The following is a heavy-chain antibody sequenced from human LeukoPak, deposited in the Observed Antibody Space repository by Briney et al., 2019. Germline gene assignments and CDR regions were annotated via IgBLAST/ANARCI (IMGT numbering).Heavy chain of an antibody. D-gene: IGHD5-24*01. CDR1: GFSVSSNY. CDR3: ARQRDGYNSDPFDI. V-gene: IGHV3-66*02. Sequence: GGSLRLSCAASGFSVSSNYMSWVRQAPGKGLEWVSVIYTGNRTDYADPVKGRFTVSRGNSKNTMYLQMSSLKTEDTALYYCARQRDGYNSDPFDIWGQGTMVTVFS. CDR2: IYTGNRT. J-gene: IGHJ3*02.